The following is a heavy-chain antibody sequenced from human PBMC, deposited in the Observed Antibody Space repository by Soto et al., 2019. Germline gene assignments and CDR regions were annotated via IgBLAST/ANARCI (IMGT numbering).Heavy chain of an antibody. CDR2: IYWDDDK. D-gene: IGHD1-1*01. CDR1: GFSLSTNGVG. J-gene: IGHJ4*02. CDR3: AYTNWNFQVY. Sequence: QITLKESGPTLVKPTQTLTLTCTFSGFSLSTNGVGVGWIRQPPGKALEWLALIYWDDDKRYSPSLKSRLTITKDTPKDQVVLTMTNVDPVDTATYYCAYTNWNFQVYGGQGALVTVSS. V-gene: IGHV2-5*02.